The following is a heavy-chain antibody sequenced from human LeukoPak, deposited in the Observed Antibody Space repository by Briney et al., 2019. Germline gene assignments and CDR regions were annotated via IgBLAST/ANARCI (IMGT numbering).Heavy chain of an antibody. J-gene: IGHJ4*02. Sequence: GSLRLSCAASGITFSSYRMSWVRQAPGKGLEWVANIKQDGSEKNYVDSVKGRFTISRDNAKNSLYLQMNSLRAEDTAMYYCASLDTAMVNGDYWGQGTLVTVSS. CDR3: ASLDTAMVNGDY. D-gene: IGHD5-18*01. CDR1: GITFSSYR. V-gene: IGHV3-7*01. CDR2: IKQDGSEK.